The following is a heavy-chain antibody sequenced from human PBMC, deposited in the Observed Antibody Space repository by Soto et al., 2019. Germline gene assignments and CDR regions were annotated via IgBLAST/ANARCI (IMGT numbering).Heavy chain of an antibody. CDR1: GFSISRGFF. V-gene: IGHV4-38-2*01. CDR2: IYRSGST. D-gene: IGHD4-17*01. CDR3: ARAFYGDSAAYYSGMDV. J-gene: IGHJ6*02. Sequence: SETPSLTCAVSGFSISRGFFWGWIRQPPGKGLEWIGNIYRSGSTYYNPSLKSRVTISVDTSKNQFSLKLSSVTAADTAVYYCARAFYGDSAAYYSGMDVWGQGTTVTVSS.